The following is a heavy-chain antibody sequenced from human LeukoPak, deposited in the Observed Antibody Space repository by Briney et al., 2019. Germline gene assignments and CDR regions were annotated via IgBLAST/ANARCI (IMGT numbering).Heavy chain of an antibody. CDR3: ARASGTYPNSLDS. D-gene: IGHD1-26*01. Sequence: SETLSLTCTVSGGSISSSSYYWGWIRQPPGKGLEWIGSIYYSGSTYYNPSLKSRVTISVDTSKNQFSLKLSSVTAADTAVYFCARASGTYPNSLDSWGRGTLVIVSS. J-gene: IGHJ4*02. CDR1: GGSISSSSYY. V-gene: IGHV4-39*07. CDR2: IYYSGST.